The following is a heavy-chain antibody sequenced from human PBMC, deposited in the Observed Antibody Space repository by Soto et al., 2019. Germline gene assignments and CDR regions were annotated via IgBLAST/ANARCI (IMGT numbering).Heavy chain of an antibody. V-gene: IGHV2-5*01. CDR3: THSACGSDCWGWFDT. J-gene: IGHJ5*02. D-gene: IGHD2-21*02. CDR2: IYWNDDK. Sequence: SGPTLVNPTQTLTLTCTFSGFSLSSTGVGVGWIRQPPGKALEWLALIYWNDDKRYSPSLKSRLAITKDTSKNQVVLTMTNMDPVDTATYYCTHSACGSDCWGWFDTWGQGTLVTVSS. CDR1: GFSLSSTGVG.